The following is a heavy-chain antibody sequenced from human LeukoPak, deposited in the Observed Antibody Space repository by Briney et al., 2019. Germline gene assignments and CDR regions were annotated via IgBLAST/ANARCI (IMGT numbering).Heavy chain of an antibody. J-gene: IGHJ4*02. D-gene: IGHD3-22*01. CDR2: ISGSGGST. CDR1: GFTFSSYA. CDR3: AKLDHYDSSGY. V-gene: IGHV3-23*01. Sequence: GGSLRLSGAASGFTFSSYAMSWVRQAPGKGLEWVSAISGSGGSTYYADSVKGRFTISRDNSKNTLYLQMNSLRAEDTAVYYCAKLDHYDSSGYWGQGTLVTVSS.